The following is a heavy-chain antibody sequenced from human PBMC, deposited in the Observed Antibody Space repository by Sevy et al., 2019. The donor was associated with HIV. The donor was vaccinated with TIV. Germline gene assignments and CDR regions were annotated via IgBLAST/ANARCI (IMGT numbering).Heavy chain of an antibody. Sequence: ASVKVSCKASGDTFTNNYIHWVRQAPGQGLEWMGMVAPSAGNTTYAQKFQGRVTMTRDTSTSILYMDLSSLRSEDTAAYYCVRADPXQHFDSXGQGTLVTVSS. CDR2: VAPSAGNT. CDR1: GDTFTNNY. CDR3: VRADPXQHFDS. J-gene: IGHJ4*02. V-gene: IGHV1-46*01.